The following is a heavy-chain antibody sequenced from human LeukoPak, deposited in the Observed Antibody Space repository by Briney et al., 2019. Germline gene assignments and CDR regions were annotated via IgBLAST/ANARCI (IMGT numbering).Heavy chain of an antibody. CDR3: AKAPRFGDHATGYYYYYMHV. D-gene: IGHD3-16*01. V-gene: IGHV1-3*03. J-gene: IGHJ6*03. Sequence: ASVKVSCKASGYTFTSYAMHWVRQAPGQRLEWMGWINAGNGNTKYSQEFQGRVTITRDTSTSTAYMELSSLRSEDTAVYYCAKAPRFGDHATGYYYYYMHVWGKGTTVTVSS. CDR1: GYTFTSYA. CDR2: INAGNGNT.